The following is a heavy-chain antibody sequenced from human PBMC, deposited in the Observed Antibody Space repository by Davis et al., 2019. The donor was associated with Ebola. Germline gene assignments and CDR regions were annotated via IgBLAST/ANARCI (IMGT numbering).Heavy chain of an antibody. J-gene: IGHJ4*02. CDR2: ISYDGSNK. V-gene: IGHV3-30-3*01. CDR1: GFTFSSYA. Sequence: GESLKISCAASGFTFSSYAMHWVRQAPGKGLEWVAVISYDGSNKYYADSVKGRFTISRDNSKNTLYLQMNSLRAEDTAVYYCARDGSGYYYRYWGQGTLVTVSS. CDR3: ARDGSGYYYRY. D-gene: IGHD3-22*01.